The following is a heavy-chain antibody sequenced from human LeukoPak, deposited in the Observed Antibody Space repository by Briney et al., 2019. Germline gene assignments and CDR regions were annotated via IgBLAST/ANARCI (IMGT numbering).Heavy chain of an antibody. Sequence: SETLSLTCTVSGGSISSYYWSWVRQPPAKGLEWIGYIYYSGSTNYNPSLKSRVTISVDTSKNQFSLKLSSVTAADTAVYYCASSSTRHYYYYYMDVWGKGTTVTVSS. CDR3: ASSSTRHYYYYYMDV. V-gene: IGHV4-59*01. CDR2: IYYSGST. CDR1: GGSISSYY. J-gene: IGHJ6*03. D-gene: IGHD2-2*01.